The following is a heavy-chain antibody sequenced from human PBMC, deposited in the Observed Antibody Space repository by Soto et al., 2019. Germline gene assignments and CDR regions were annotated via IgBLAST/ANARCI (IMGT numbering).Heavy chain of an antibody. J-gene: IGHJ5*01. CDR1: GGSISSGDYY. Sequence: PSETLSLTCTVSGGSISSGDYYWSWIRQPPGKGLEWIGYIYYSGSTYYNPSLKSRVTISVDTSKNQFSLKLSSVTAADTAVYYCARRYCSSTSCRRNWFDSWGQGTLVTVSS. CDR2: IYYSGST. D-gene: IGHD2-2*01. V-gene: IGHV4-30-4*01. CDR3: ARRYCSSTSCRRNWFDS.